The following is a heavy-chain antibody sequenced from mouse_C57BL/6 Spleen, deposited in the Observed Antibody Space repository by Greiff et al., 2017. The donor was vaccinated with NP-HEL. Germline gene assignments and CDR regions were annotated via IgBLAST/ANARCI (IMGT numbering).Heavy chain of an antibody. CDR2: INPNNGGT. D-gene: IGHD2-3*01. CDR1: GYTFTDYY. Sequence: EVQLQQSGPELVKPGASVKISCKASGYTFTDYYMNWVKQSHGKSLEWIGDINPNNGGTSYNQKFKGKATLTVDKSSSTAYMELRSLTSEDSAVYYCARYGWLPFAYWGQGTLVTVSA. J-gene: IGHJ3*01. V-gene: IGHV1-26*01. CDR3: ARYGWLPFAY.